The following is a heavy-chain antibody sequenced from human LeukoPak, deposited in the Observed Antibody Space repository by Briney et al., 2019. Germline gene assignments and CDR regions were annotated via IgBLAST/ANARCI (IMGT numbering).Heavy chain of an antibody. CDR3: STLTSRGLSDA. J-gene: IGHJ4*02. V-gene: IGHV3-15*07. Sequence: PGGSLRLSCAASGFTFTNAWMNWVRQAPGKGLEWVGRIKSKADGETIDYAAPVKGRFTFSRDDSKNMLYLQMNSLKSEDTAVYYCSTLTSRGLSDAWGQGTLVTVSS. CDR1: GFTFTNAW. D-gene: IGHD1-20*01. CDR2: IKSKADGETI.